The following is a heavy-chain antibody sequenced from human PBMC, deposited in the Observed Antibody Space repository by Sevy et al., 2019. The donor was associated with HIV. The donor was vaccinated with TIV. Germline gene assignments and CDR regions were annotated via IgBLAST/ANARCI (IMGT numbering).Heavy chain of an antibody. V-gene: IGHV3-15*01. Sequence: GGSLRLSCAASGFTFSNAWMSWVRQAPGKGLEWVGRIKSKTDGGTTDYAAPVKGRFTISREDSKNTLYLQMNSLKTEDTAVYYCTSRPRIVVVTADHDYWGQGTLVTVSS. J-gene: IGHJ4*02. CDR3: TSRPRIVVVTADHDY. D-gene: IGHD2-21*02. CDR2: IKSKTDGGTT. CDR1: GFTFSNAW.